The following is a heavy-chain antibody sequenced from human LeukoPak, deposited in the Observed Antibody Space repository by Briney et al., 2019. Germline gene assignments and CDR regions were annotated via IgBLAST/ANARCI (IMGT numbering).Heavy chain of an antibody. CDR1: GGSFSGYY. Sequence: KPSETLSLTCAVYGGSFSGYYWSWIRQPPGKGLEWIGEINHSGSTNYNPSLKSRVTISVDTSKNKFSLKLSSVTAADTAVYYCARGRGIAVAGTRRAFDIWGQGTMVTVSS. D-gene: IGHD6-19*01. V-gene: IGHV4-34*01. CDR2: INHSGST. CDR3: ARGRGIAVAGTRRAFDI. J-gene: IGHJ3*02.